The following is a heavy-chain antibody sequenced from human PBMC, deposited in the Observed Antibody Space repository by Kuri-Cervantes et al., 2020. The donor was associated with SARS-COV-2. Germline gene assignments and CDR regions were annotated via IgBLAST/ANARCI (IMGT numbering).Heavy chain of an antibody. CDR3: ARDRSTHYFDY. CDR1: GFTFSSYA. J-gene: IGHJ4*02. V-gene: IGHV3-30-3*01. CDR2: ISYDGSNK. Sequence: GESLKISCAASGFTFSSYAMHWVRQAPGKGLEWVAVISYDGSNKYYADSVKGRFTISRDNSKNTLYLQMNSLRAEDTAVYYCARDRSTHYFDYWGQGTVVTVSS.